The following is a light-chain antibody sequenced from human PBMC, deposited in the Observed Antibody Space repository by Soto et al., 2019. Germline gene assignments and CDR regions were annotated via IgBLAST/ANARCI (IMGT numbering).Light chain of an antibody. J-gene: IGKJ1*01. CDR2: DAS. Sequence: EIVLTQSPATLSLSPGERATLSCRASQSVGSSLAWYQQKLGQDPRLLIYDASTRATGIPARFRGSGSGTEFNLTISRLHSEDFAVYQCQQYYKWTQTFGQGTKVDIK. V-gene: IGKV3-15*01. CDR1: QSVGSS. CDR3: QQYYKWTQT.